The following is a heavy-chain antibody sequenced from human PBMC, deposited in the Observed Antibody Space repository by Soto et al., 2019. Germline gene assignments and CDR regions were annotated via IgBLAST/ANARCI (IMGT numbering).Heavy chain of an antibody. CDR2: ISTGSSTI. D-gene: IGHD5-18*01. Sequence: GGSLRLSCAASGFTFSDFYMSWVRQAPGKGLEWVSYISTGSSTIYYADSVKGRLTISRDNAKNSLYLQMKSLRVEDTAVYYCVRHGAADTTNCFDPWGQGTLVTVSS. CDR3: VRHGAADTTNCFDP. V-gene: IGHV3-11*01. CDR1: GFTFSDFY. J-gene: IGHJ5*02.